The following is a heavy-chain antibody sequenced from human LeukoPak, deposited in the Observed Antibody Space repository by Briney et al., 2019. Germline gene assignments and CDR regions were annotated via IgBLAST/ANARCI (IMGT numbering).Heavy chain of an antibody. Sequence: PGGSLRLSCAASGFTFSTYTMSWVRQTPGKGLEWVSAISGSGGNTYYADSVKGRFTISRDNSKNTLYLQMNSLRAEDTAVYYCAKKYSGYYFDYWGQGTLVTVSS. CDR2: ISGSGGNT. CDR1: GFTFSTYT. D-gene: IGHD5-12*01. V-gene: IGHV3-23*01. CDR3: AKKYSGYYFDY. J-gene: IGHJ4*02.